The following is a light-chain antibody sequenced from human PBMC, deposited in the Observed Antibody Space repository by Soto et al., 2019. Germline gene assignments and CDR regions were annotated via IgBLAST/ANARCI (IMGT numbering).Light chain of an antibody. Sequence: QAVVTQPASVSGSPGQSITISCTGTSSDVGGYNYVSWYQQHPGKAPKLILSEVSNRPSGVSNRFSGSKSGNTASLTISGLQAEDEADYYCSSYTTSSIYVFGAGTKVTVL. CDR3: SSYTTSSIYV. CDR1: SSDVGGYNY. CDR2: EVS. V-gene: IGLV2-14*01. J-gene: IGLJ1*01.